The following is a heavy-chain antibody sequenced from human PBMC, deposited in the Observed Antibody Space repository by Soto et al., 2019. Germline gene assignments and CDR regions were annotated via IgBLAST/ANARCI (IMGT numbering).Heavy chain of an antibody. J-gene: IGHJ4*02. D-gene: IGHD5-12*01. CDR3: ARDQRWLQSYYFDY. V-gene: IGHV3-33*01. Sequence: QVQLVESGGGVVQPGRSLRLSCAASGFTFSSYGMHWVRQAPGKGLEWVAVIWYDGSNKYYADSVKGRFTISRDNSKNTLYLQMNSLRAEDTAVYYCARDQRWLQSYYFDYWGQGTLVTVSS. CDR2: IWYDGSNK. CDR1: GFTFSSYG.